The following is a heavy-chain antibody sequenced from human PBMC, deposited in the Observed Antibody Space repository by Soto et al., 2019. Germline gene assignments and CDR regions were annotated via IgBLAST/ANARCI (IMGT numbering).Heavy chain of an antibody. D-gene: IGHD3-10*01. J-gene: IGHJ4*02. CDR3: ASTRGNRYYFDY. Sequence: QVQLVQSGAEVKKPGASVKVSCKASGYTFTSYYMHWVRQAPGQGLEWMGIINPSGGSTSYAQKFQGRXXMXRXXSTSPVYMELSSLRSEDTAVYYCASTRGNRYYFDYWGQGTLVTVSS. CDR1: GYTFTSYY. CDR2: INPSGGST. V-gene: IGHV1-46*03.